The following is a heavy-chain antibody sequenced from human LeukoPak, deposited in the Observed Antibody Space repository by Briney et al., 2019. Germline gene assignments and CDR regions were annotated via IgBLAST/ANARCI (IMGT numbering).Heavy chain of an antibody. V-gene: IGHV3-7*01. J-gene: IGHJ6*03. Sequence: GGSLRLSCAASGFTFSSYWMSWVRQAPGEGLEWVANIKQDGSEKYYVDSVKGRFTISRDNAKNSLYLQMNSLRAEDTAVYYCARDNNIVVVVAAYYMDVWGKGTTVTVSS. CDR3: ARDNNIVVVVAAYYMDV. D-gene: IGHD2-15*01. CDR1: GFTFSSYW. CDR2: IKQDGSEK.